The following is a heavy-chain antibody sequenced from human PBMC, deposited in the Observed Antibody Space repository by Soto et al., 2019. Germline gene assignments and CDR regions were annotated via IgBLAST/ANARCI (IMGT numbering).Heavy chain of an antibody. CDR3: AKRAASLVCFDY. V-gene: IGHV3-23*01. CDR1: GFTFSNYG. Sequence: EVQLLESGGGLVQPGGSLRLSCAASGFTFSNYGMSWVRQAPGKRLERVSTIRGGGGRIYYADSVKGRFTISRDNSKNTLYMQMNSLRAEDTAVYYCAKRAASLVCFDYWGQGTLVTVSS. J-gene: IGHJ4*02. D-gene: IGHD6-13*01. CDR2: IRGGGGRI.